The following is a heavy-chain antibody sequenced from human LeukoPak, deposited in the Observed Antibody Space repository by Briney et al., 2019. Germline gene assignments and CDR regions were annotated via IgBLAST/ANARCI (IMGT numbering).Heavy chain of an antibody. CDR1: GFTFSSYS. CDR3: VRDSSWAFDY. V-gene: IGHV3-48*02. D-gene: IGHD6-13*01. CDR2: IYSDSSTI. Sequence: PGGSLRLSCAASGFTFSSYSINWVRQAPGKGLEWLSYIYSDSSTISYADSVKGRFTISRDNAKNSLYLQVNSLGDEDTAVYYCVRDSSWAFDYWGQGTLVTVSS. J-gene: IGHJ4*02.